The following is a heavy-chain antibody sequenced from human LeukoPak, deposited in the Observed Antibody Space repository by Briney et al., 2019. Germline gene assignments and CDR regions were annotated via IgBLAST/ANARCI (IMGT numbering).Heavy chain of an antibody. CDR1: GYRFTDYW. CDR2: IYPRDSDT. Sequence: GESLQISCKGSGYRFTDYWIGWVRQMPGKGLEWMGIIYPRDSDTRYSPSFQGQVTISADKSISTAYLQWSSLKASDTAMYYCARRGYCSAGSCYFWFDPWGQGTLVTVSS. CDR3: ARRGYCSAGSCYFWFDP. D-gene: IGHD2-15*01. J-gene: IGHJ5*02. V-gene: IGHV5-51*01.